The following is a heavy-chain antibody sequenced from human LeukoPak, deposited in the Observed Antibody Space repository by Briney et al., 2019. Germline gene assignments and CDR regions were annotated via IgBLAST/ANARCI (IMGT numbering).Heavy chain of an antibody. CDR2: IKEDGSEK. CDR3: ARDFSTYGLDY. Sequence: GGSLRLSCAASGFTFSSYWMSWVRQAPGKGLEWVANIKEDGSEKYYADSVKGRFTMSRDNAKKSLYLQMNSLRAEDTAVYYCARDFSTYGLDYWGQGTLVTVSS. D-gene: IGHD3-10*01. CDR1: GFTFSSYW. V-gene: IGHV3-7*01. J-gene: IGHJ4*02.